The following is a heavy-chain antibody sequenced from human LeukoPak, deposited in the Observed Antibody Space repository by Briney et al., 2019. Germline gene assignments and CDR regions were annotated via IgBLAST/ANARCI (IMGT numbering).Heavy chain of an antibody. D-gene: IGHD3-22*01. V-gene: IGHV4-4*07. CDR3: ARDSSGYFGLVDI. Sequence: SETLSLTCTVSGGSISSYYWSWIRQPAGTALEWIGRIYTSGTITYNPSLKSRVTMSVDTSKNQFSLKLSSVTAADTAVYYCARDSSGYFGLVDIWGQGTMVTVSS. CDR2: IYTSGTI. J-gene: IGHJ3*02. CDR1: GGSISSYY.